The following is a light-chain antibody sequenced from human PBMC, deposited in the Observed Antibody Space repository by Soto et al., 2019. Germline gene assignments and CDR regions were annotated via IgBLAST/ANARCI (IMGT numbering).Light chain of an antibody. CDR3: QQYENWPQLT. Sequence: EIVLTQSPGTLSLSPGERATLSCRASQSVSSNLAWYQRKPGQAPRLLIYGAYSRAPGIPDRFSGSGSGTEFTLTISSLQSEDSAVYYCQQYENWPQLTFGGGTKVDIK. CDR2: GAY. V-gene: IGKV3-15*01. CDR1: QSVSSN. J-gene: IGKJ4*01.